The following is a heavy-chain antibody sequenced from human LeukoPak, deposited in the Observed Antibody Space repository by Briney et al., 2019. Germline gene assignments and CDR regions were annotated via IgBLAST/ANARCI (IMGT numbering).Heavy chain of an antibody. V-gene: IGHV1-8*01. D-gene: IGHD5-12*01. CDR2: MNPNSGNT. CDR1: GYTFTSYE. Sequence: GASVKVSCKASGYTFTSYEINGVRQATGQGLEWMGWMNPNSGNTGYAQKFQGRVTMTRDTSISTAYMELSSLRSEDTAVYYCAKAGIVATMNADWFDPWGQGTLVTVSS. CDR3: AKAGIVATMNADWFDP. J-gene: IGHJ5*02.